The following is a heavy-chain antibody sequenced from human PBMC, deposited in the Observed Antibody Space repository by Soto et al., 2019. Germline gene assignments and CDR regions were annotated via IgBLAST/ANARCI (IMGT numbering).Heavy chain of an antibody. V-gene: IGHV4-39*07. D-gene: IGHD3-10*01. CDR1: GGSISSSSYY. J-gene: IGHJ4*02. CDR3: ARGPPFGY. CDR2: IYYSGST. Sequence: TLSLTCSVSGGSISSSSYYWGWIRQPPGKGLEWIGSIYYSGSTYYNPSLKSRVTISVDRSKNQFSLKLSSVTAADTAVYYCARGPPFGYWGQGTLVTVSS.